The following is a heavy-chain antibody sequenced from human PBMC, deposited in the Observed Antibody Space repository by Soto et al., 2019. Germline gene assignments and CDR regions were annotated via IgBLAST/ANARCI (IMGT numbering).Heavy chain of an antibody. CDR1: GGTFSSYA. V-gene: IGHV1-69*04. D-gene: IGHD6-6*01. CDR3: ARGVGSSYYYYGMDV. J-gene: IGHJ6*02. Sequence: ASVKVSCKASGGTFSSYAISWVRQAPGQGLEWMGRIIPILGIANYAQKFQGRVTITADKSTSTAYMELSSLRSEDTAVYYCARGVGSSYYYYGMDVWGQGTTVTVSS. CDR2: IIPILGIA.